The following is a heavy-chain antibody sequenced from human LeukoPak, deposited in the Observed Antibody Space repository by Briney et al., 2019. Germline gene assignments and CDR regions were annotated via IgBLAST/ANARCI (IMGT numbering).Heavy chain of an antibody. V-gene: IGHV4-59*05. CDR1: GGSISSYY. Sequence: SETLSLTCTVSGGSISSYYWSWIRQPAGKGLEWIGSIFYTGSTYFNPSLKSRATISGDTSTNQFSLNLYSVTDADTAVYYCARRPSPPDAFDIWGQGTMVTVSS. CDR3: ARRPSPPDAFDI. CDR2: IFYTGST. J-gene: IGHJ3*02.